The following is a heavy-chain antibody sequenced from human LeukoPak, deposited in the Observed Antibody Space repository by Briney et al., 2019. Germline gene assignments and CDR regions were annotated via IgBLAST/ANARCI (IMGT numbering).Heavy chain of an antibody. D-gene: IGHD4-17*01. CDR1: GFTFSGYW. CDR3: ASRLPRGATVTPGGWYFDL. J-gene: IGHJ2*01. Sequence: GSLRLSCAASGFTFSGYWMHWVRQVPGKGLLGVSRINTDGRSTSYAGSVKGRFTISRDNSKNTLYLQMNSLRAEDTAVYYCASRLPRGATVTPGGWYFDLWGRGTLVTVSS. CDR2: INTDGRST. V-gene: IGHV3-74*03.